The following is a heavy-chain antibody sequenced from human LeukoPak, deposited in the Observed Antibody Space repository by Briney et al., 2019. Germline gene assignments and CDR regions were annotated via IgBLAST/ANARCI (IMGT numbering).Heavy chain of an antibody. CDR2: IWYDGSNK. CDR3: ANHCSGGSCYPY. V-gene: IGHV3-33*06. J-gene: IGHJ4*02. CDR1: GLTFSNYG. Sequence: PGRSLRLPCAASGLTFSNYGMHWVRQAPGKGLEWVAVIWYDGSNKYYADSVKGRFTISRDNSKNTLYLQMNSLRADDTAVYYCANHCSGGSCYPYWGQGTLVTVS. D-gene: IGHD2-15*01.